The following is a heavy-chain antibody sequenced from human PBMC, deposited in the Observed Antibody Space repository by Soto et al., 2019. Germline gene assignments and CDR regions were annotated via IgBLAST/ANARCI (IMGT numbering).Heavy chain of an antibody. V-gene: IGHV4-59*05. CDR2: MSYSGNS. J-gene: IGHJ6*02. CDR1: GGSISHYY. CDR3: VRLYNFGPGGMEV. D-gene: IGHD1-1*01. Sequence: SETLSLTCTVSGGSISHYYWSWIRQPPGRGLGWIGSMSYSGNSHYNPSLKSRGTISIDTPKNQISLKLSSVTAADTAVYYCVRLYNFGPGGMEVWGQGTTVTVSS.